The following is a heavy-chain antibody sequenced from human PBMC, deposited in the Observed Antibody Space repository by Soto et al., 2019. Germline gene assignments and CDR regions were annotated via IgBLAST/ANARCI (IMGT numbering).Heavy chain of an antibody. CDR3: ARDREFLGYYYYGMDV. J-gene: IGHJ6*02. D-gene: IGHD3-10*01. CDR2: ISAYNGNT. CDR1: GYTFTSYG. Sequence: ASVKVSCKXSGYTFTSYGISWVRQAPGQGLEWMGWISAYNGNTNYAQKLQGRATMTTDTSTSTAYMELRSLRSDDTAVYYCARDREFLGYYYYGMDVWGQGTTVTVSS. V-gene: IGHV1-18*04.